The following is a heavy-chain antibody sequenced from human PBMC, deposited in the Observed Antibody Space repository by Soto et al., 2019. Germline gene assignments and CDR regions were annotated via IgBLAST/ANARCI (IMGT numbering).Heavy chain of an antibody. CDR3: ERIREIRFYMDV. Sequence: PSETLSLTCTVSGGSISSSSYYWGWIRQPPGKGLEWIGSIYYSGSTYYNPSLKSRVTISVDTSKNQFSLKLSSVTAADTAVYYCERIREIRFYMDVWGKGTTLTVSS. CDR2: IYYSGST. J-gene: IGHJ6*03. CDR1: GGSISSSSYY. D-gene: IGHD3-10*01. V-gene: IGHV4-39*01.